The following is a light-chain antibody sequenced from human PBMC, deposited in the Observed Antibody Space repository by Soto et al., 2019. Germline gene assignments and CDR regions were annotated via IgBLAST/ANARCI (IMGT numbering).Light chain of an antibody. J-gene: IGKJ2*01. Sequence: EIVMTQSPATLSVSPGERATLSCRASQSVSTNLAWYQQKPGQSPRLLIYGASTMATGIPARFSGRGSETEFTLPISSLQSEDFAVYYCQQYTNWPPYTFGQGTNLEIK. CDR2: GAS. CDR1: QSVSTN. V-gene: IGKV3-15*01. CDR3: QQYTNWPPYT.